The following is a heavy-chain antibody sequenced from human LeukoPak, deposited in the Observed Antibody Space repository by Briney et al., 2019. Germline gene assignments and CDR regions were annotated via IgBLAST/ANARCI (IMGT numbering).Heavy chain of an antibody. CDR2: ISGSGANT. J-gene: IGHJ4*02. V-gene: IGHV3-23*01. Sequence: GGSLRLSCAASGFTFSSYDMGWVRQAPRKGLEWVSAISGSGANTYDADSVKGRFTISRDNSKNTLYLQMNSLRAEDTAVYYCAKDSNRGVWGSYRSYDYWGQGTLVTVSS. D-gene: IGHD3-16*01. CDR1: GFTFSSYD. CDR3: AKDSNRGVWGSYRSYDY.